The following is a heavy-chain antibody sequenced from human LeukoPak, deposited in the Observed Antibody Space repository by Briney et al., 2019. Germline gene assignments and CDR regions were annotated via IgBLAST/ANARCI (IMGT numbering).Heavy chain of an antibody. Sequence: SETLSLTCTVSGGSISSSTFHWGWIRQPPGKGLEWIGSIYYSGSTYYNPSLKSRVTISVDTSKNQFSLKLSSVTAVDTAVYYCTRSGTMVVMRPMYYWGQGTLVTVSS. CDR1: GGSISSSTFH. CDR3: TRSGTMVVMRPMYY. CDR2: IYYSGST. V-gene: IGHV4-39*01. J-gene: IGHJ4*02. D-gene: IGHD4-23*01.